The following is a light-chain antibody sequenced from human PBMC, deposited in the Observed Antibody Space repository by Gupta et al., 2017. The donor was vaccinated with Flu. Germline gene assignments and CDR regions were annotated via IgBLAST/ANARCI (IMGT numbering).Light chain of an antibody. CDR1: QNINTY. CDR2: GAS. CDR3: LQTHSAPPT. V-gene: IGKV1-39*01. Sequence: DIQMTQSPPSLSASVGDRVTITCRASQNINTYLNWYQQRPGKSPKLLIYGASSLESGVPSRFSGSGSGTNFILTISSLQAEDFATYYCLQTHSAPPTFGQGTKLDIK. J-gene: IGKJ2*01.